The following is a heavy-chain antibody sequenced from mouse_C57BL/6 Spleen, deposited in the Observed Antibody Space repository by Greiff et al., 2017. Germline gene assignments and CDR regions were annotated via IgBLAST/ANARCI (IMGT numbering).Heavy chain of an antibody. V-gene: IGHV5-16*01. D-gene: IGHD1-1*01. Sequence: EVKLMESEGGLVQPGSSMKLSCTASGFTFSDYYMAWVRQVPEKGLEWVANINYDGSSTYYLDSLKSRFIISRDNAKNILYLQMSSLKSEDTATYYCARDPSYYGSSYWYFDVWGTGTTVTVSS. CDR3: ARDPSYYGSSYWYFDV. CDR2: INYDGSST. CDR1: GFTFSDYY. J-gene: IGHJ1*03.